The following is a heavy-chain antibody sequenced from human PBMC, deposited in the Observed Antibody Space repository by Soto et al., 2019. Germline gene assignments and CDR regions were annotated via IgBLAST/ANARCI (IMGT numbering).Heavy chain of an antibody. Sequence: SETLSLTCIVSGGSVSSYWWSWIRQPPGKGLEWIGYIYYTGSTNYSPSLKGRVTISLDASKSQFSLKLTSVTAADTAVYYCAREVDDWNDVFGQNWFDPWGQGTLVTVSS. CDR1: GGSVSSYW. D-gene: IGHD1-1*01. V-gene: IGHV4-59*02. J-gene: IGHJ5*02. CDR2: IYYTGST. CDR3: AREVDDWNDVFGQNWFDP.